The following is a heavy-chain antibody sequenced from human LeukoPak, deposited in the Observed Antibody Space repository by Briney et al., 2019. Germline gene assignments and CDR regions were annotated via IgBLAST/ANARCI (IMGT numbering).Heavy chain of an antibody. CDR1: GFTFSSYS. CDR2: ISSNGGST. Sequence: PGGSLRLSCAASGFTFSSYSMNWVRQAPGKGLEYVSAISSNGGSTYYANSVKGRFTISRDNSKNTLYLQMGSLRAEDMAVYYCARAIVATITTANSPTDYWGQGTLVTVSS. J-gene: IGHJ4*02. D-gene: IGHD5-12*01. V-gene: IGHV3-64*01. CDR3: ARAIVATITTANSPTDY.